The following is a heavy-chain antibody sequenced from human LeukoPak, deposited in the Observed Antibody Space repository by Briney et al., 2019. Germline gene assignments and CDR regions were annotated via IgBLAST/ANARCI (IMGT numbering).Heavy chain of an antibody. D-gene: IGHD4-23*01. CDR3: AREWDYGGNRYFDY. V-gene: IGHV4-61*02. J-gene: IGHJ4*02. Sequence: SETLFLTCTVSGGSIGSGSYYWSWIRQPAGKRLEWIGRIYTGGSTNYNPSLKSRVTISLDTSNNQFSLKLSSVTAADTAVYYCAREWDYGGNRYFDYWGQGTLVTVSS. CDR1: GGSIGSGSYY. CDR2: IYTGGST.